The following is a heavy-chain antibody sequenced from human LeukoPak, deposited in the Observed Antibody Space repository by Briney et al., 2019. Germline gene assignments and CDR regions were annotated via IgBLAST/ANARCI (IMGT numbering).Heavy chain of an antibody. CDR1: GYTFTSYG. CDR3: AREGYDFWSGYSY. D-gene: IGHD3-3*01. J-gene: IGHJ4*02. V-gene: IGHV1-46*01. CDR2: INPSGGST. Sequence: ASVKVSCKASGYTFTSYGISWVRQAPGQGLEWMGIINPSGGSTSYAQKFQGRVTMTRDMSTSTVYMELSSLRSEDTAVYYCAREGYDFWSGYSYWGQGTLVTVSS.